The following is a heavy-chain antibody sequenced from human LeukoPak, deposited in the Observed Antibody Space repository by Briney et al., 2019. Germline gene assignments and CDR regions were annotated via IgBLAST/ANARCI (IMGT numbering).Heavy chain of an antibody. CDR1: GFTFNTYG. CDR3: ARDMGGGNAYLGY. J-gene: IGHJ4*02. Sequence: GGSLRLSCAASGFTFNTYGLHWVRQAPGKGLEWVAFIRYNGNDNYYTDSVKGRFTISRDNSKNTLYLEMNSLRAEDTAVYYCARDMGGGNAYLGYWGQGTLVTVSS. CDR2: IRYNGNDN. V-gene: IGHV3-30*02. D-gene: IGHD4-23*01.